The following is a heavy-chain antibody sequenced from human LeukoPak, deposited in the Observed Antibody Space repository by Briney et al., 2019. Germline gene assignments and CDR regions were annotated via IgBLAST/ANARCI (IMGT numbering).Heavy chain of an antibody. CDR2: IHYSGTT. CDR1: GGPISSYY. Sequence: SETLSLTCTVSGGPISSYYWDWLRQPPGKGLEWIGWIHYSGTTKYNPSLKSRVIMSLDTSTNQLSLDLTSVTATDTAVYYCARLGYCGSDWRLPDYWGQGTLVTVSS. D-gene: IGHD2-21*01. V-gene: IGHV4-59*08. J-gene: IGHJ4*02. CDR3: ARLGYCGSDWRLPDY.